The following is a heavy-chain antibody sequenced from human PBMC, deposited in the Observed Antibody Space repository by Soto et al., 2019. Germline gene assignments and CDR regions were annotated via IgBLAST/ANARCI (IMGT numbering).Heavy chain of an antibody. J-gene: IGHJ5*01. Sequence: GASVKVTCKASGYTFTSYGISWVLQAPGQGLEWMGWISAYNGNTNYAQKLQGRVTMTTDTSTSKAYMELRSLRSDDTAVFYCASGGWLSARTDNWFDFWVQGALVTVSS. CDR3: ASGGWLSARTDNWFDF. CDR2: ISAYNGNT. CDR1: GYTFTSYG. V-gene: IGHV1-18*01. D-gene: IGHD6-19*01.